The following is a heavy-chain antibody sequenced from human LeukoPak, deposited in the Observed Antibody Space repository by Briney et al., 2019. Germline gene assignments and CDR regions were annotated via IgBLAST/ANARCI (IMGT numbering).Heavy chain of an antibody. CDR2: INHSGST. J-gene: IGHJ5*02. D-gene: IGHD2-2*01. Sequence: PSETLSLTCAVYGGSFSGYYWSWIRQPPGKGLEWIGEINHSGSTNYNPSLKSRVTISVDTSKNQFSLKLSSVTAADTAVYYCARVQYGGNWFDPWGQGTLVTVSS. CDR1: GGSFSGYY. V-gene: IGHV4-34*01. CDR3: ARVQYGGNWFDP.